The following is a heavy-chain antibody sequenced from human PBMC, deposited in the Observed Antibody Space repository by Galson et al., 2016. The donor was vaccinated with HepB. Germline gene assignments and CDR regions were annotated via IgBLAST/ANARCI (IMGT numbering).Heavy chain of an antibody. D-gene: IGHD1-1*01. Sequence: SLRLSCAASGFTFSSFWMNWVRQAPGKGLEWVANIKQDGRETCYVASVKGRFTISRDNAKSSLSLQLASLRGEGPAVYYCARATGYPARRAAYFDHWGQGIMVTVSS. J-gene: IGHJ4*02. CDR2: IKQDGRET. CDR3: ARATGYPARRAAYFDH. V-gene: IGHV3-7*04. CDR1: GFTFSSFW.